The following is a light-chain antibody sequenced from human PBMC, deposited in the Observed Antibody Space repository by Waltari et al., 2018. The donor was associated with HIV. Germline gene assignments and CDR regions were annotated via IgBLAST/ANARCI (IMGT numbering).Light chain of an antibody. V-gene: IGLV1-40*01. Sequence: SVLTQPPSVSGAPGQRVTLSCTGSDSNIGTHAVHWYQQPPGTAPQLLIYNNNNRPSGVPDRFSASKSGTSASLAITGLQPEDETDYYCQSYDSSLSASVFGGGTKLTVL. J-gene: IGLJ2*01. CDR1: DSNIGTHA. CDR3: QSYDSSLSASV. CDR2: NNN.